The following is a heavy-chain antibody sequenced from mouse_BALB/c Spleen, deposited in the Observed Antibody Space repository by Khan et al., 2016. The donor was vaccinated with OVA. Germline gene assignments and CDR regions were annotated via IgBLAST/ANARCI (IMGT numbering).Heavy chain of an antibody. Sequence: VQLQESGAELAKPGASVKMSCKASGYTFTSYWMHWVKQRPGQGLEWIGYINPSTDYTEYNQKFKDKATFTADKSSSTAYMQLTSLTSEASAVYYCTNRGSGSTWFTYWGQGTLVTVSA. D-gene: IGHD1-1*01. V-gene: IGHV1-7*01. J-gene: IGHJ3*01. CDR2: INPSTDYT. CDR1: GYTFTSYW. CDR3: TNRGSGSTWFTY.